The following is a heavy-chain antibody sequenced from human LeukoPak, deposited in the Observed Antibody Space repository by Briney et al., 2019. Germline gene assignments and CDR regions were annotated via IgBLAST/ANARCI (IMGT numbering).Heavy chain of an antibody. V-gene: IGHV3-9*01. J-gene: IGHJ3*02. CDR2: ISWNSGSI. CDR1: GFTFSDYS. D-gene: IGHD3-22*01. CDR3: AKDYYDGSGNMGGAFDI. Sequence: SLRLSCVASGFTFSDYSMNWVRQAPGKGLEWVSGISWNSGSIGYADSVKGRFTISRDNAKNSLYLQMNSLRAEDTALYYCAKDYYDGSGNMGGAFDIWGQGTMVTVSS.